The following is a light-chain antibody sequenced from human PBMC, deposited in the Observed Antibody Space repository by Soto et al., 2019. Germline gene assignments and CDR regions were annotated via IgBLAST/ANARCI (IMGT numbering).Light chain of an antibody. CDR3: QQYGSSRGT. V-gene: IGKV3-20*01. Sequence: EIVLTQSPGTLSLSPGERATLSCRASQSVDSSYLAWYHQRPGQAPRLLIYGASSRATGIPDRFSGSGSGTDFTLTISRLEPEDFAVYYCQQYGSSRGTFGQGTKVKI. CDR2: GAS. J-gene: IGKJ1*01. CDR1: QSVDSSY.